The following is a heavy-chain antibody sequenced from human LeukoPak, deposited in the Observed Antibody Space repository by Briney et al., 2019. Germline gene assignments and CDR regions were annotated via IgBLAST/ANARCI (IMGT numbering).Heavy chain of an antibody. V-gene: IGHV3-21*01. CDR2: ISGSSSYI. J-gene: IGHJ3*02. CDR1: GFTFSSYS. CDR3: ARDGYYDSSGYRAFDI. D-gene: IGHD3-22*01. Sequence: GGSLRLSCAASGFTFSSYSMNWVRQAPGKGLEWVSSISGSSSYIYYADSVKGRFTISRDNAKNSLYLQMNSLRAEDTAVYYCARDGYYDSSGYRAFDIWGQGTMVTVSS.